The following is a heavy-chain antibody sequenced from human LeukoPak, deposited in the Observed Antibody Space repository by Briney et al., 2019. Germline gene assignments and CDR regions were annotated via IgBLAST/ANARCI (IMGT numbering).Heavy chain of an antibody. V-gene: IGHV3-9*03. D-gene: IGHD6-19*01. CDR1: GFTFDDYA. CDR2: ISWNSGTI. CDR3: AKDGGRSGWYLFDY. Sequence: PGGSLRLSCAASGFTFDDYAMHWVRQAPGKGLEGVSGISWNSGTIGYADSVKGRFTISRDNAKNSLYLQVNSVKAEDMALYYCAKDGGRSGWYLFDYWGQGTLVTVSS. J-gene: IGHJ4*02.